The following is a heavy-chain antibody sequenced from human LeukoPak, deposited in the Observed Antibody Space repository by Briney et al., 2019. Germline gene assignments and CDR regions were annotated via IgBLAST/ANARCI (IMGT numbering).Heavy chain of an antibody. CDR2: IDWDDDK. J-gene: IGHJ4*02. CDR3: ARTCPYYYDSSGYPDY. V-gene: IGHV2-70*11. D-gene: IGHD3-22*01. CDR1: GFSLSTSGMC. Sequence: SGPALVKPTQTLTLTCTFSGFSLSTSGMCVSWIRQPPGKALEWLARIDWDDDKYYSTSLKTRLTISKDTSKNQVVLPMTNMDPVDTATYYCARTCPYYYDSSGYPDYWGQGTLVTVSS.